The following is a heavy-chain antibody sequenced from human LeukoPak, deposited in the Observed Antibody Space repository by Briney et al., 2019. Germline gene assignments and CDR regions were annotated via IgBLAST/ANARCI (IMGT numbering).Heavy chain of an antibody. V-gene: IGHV3-7*01. CDR3: ARDRSRALDYYDSSGYYYDFDY. D-gene: IGHD3-22*01. CDR1: GFTFSSYW. CDR2: IKQDGSEK. Sequence: SGGSLRLSCAASGFTFSSYWMSWVRQAPGKGLEWVANIKQDGSEKYYVDSVKGRFTISRDNAKNSLSLQMNSLRAEDTAVYYCARDRSRALDYYDSSGYYYDFDYWGQGTLVTVSS. J-gene: IGHJ4*02.